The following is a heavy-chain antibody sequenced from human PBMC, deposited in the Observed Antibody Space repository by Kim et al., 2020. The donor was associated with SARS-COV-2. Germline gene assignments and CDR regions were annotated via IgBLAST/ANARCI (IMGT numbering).Heavy chain of an antibody. D-gene: IGHD5-18*01. Sequence: VKGRLTISRDNSKNTLYLQMTSLRAEDTAVYYCAKDVDTAMVLYYFDYWGQGTLVTVSS. J-gene: IGHJ4*02. CDR3: AKDVDTAMVLYYFDY. V-gene: IGHV3-33*06.